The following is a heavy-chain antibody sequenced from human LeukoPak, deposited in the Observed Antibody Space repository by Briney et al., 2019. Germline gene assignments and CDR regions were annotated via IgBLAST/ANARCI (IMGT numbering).Heavy chain of an antibody. D-gene: IGHD6-6*01. CDR2: IWYDGSDT. V-gene: IGHV3-30*02. Sequence: GGSLRLSCAASGLTFSYYGMHWVRQAPGKGLEWVAYIWYDGSDTYYADSVKGRFTISRDNSKNTLYLQMNSLRPEDTAVYYCARDRGNEYSSSSNGYFDLWGRGTLVTVSS. CDR3: ARDRGNEYSSSSNGYFDL. J-gene: IGHJ2*01. CDR1: GLTFSYYG.